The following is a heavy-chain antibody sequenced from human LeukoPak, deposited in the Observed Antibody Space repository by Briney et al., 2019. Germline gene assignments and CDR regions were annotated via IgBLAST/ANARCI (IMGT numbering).Heavy chain of an antibody. Sequence: PSEALSLTCTVSGGSISSYYWSWIRQPAGKGLEWIGRIYTTGSTYYNHFLKSRVTMAVDTSKNQFSLRLSSVTAADTAVYYCARDGFYDSSGYYYNWVFDYWGQGTLVTVSS. V-gene: IGHV4-4*07. CDR1: GGSISSYY. D-gene: IGHD3-22*01. CDR3: ARDGFYDSSGYYYNWVFDY. J-gene: IGHJ4*02. CDR2: IYTTGST.